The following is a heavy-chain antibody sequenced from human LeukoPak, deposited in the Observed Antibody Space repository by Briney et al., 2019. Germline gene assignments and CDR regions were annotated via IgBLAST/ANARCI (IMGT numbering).Heavy chain of an antibody. V-gene: IGHV1-18*01. Sequence: ASVKVSCKASGYTFTSYDINWVRQATGQGLEWMGWISAYNGNTNYAQKLQGRVTMTTDTSTSTAYMELRSLRSDDTAVYYCARDWGIVVVVAASGYFDYWGQGTLVTVSS. D-gene: IGHD2-15*01. CDR1: GYTFTSYD. J-gene: IGHJ4*02. CDR3: ARDWGIVVVVAASGYFDY. CDR2: ISAYNGNT.